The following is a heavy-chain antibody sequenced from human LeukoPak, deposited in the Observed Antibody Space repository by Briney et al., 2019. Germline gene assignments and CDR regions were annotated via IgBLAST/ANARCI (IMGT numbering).Heavy chain of an antibody. CDR3: AKGPTTTLLIDY. Sequence: QAGGSLRLSCAASGFTFDDYTMHWVRQAPGKGLGWVSLISWDGGSTYYADSVKGRFTISRDNSKNSLYLQMNSLRTEDTALYYCAKGPTTTLLIDYWGQGTLVTVSS. V-gene: IGHV3-43*01. J-gene: IGHJ4*02. CDR1: GFTFDDYT. CDR2: ISWDGGST. D-gene: IGHD2-15*01.